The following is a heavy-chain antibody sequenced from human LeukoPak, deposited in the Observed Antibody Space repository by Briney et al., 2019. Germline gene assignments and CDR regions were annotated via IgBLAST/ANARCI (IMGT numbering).Heavy chain of an antibody. CDR1: GFTFSSYA. J-gene: IGHJ4*02. D-gene: IGHD1-26*01. Sequence: PGGSLRLSCAASGFTFSSYAMHWVRQAPGKGLEWVAVISYDGSNKYYVDSVKGRFTISRDNSKNTLNVQMNSLRVEDTAVYYCARGARVGTSTTVDYWGLGTLVTVSS. V-gene: IGHV3-30-3*01. CDR3: ARGARVGTSTTVDY. CDR2: ISYDGSNK.